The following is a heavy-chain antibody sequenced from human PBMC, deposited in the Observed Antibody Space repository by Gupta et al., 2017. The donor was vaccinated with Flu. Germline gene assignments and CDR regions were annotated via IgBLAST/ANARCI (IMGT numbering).Heavy chain of an antibody. J-gene: IGHJ5*02. CDR1: GGSISSGGYY. Sequence: QVQLQESGPGLVKPSQTLSLTCTVSGGSISSGGYYWSWIRQHPGKGLEWIGYIYYSGSTYYNPSLKSRVTISVDTSKNQFSLKLSSVTAADTAVYYCAREETYYYDSSGKTVNWFDPWGQGTLVTVSS. CDR3: AREETYYYDSSGKTVNWFDP. V-gene: IGHV4-31*03. CDR2: IYYSGST. D-gene: IGHD3-22*01.